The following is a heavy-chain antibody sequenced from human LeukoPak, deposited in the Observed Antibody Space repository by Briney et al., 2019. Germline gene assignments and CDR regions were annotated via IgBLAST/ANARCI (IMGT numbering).Heavy chain of an antibody. CDR1: GFTFSSYS. V-gene: IGHV3-21*01. D-gene: IGHD3-22*01. J-gene: IGHJ4*02. CDR2: ISSSSSYI. CDR3: ARDKNYYDSSGRRKVTDY. Sequence: GGSLRLSCAASGFTFSSYSMNWVRQASGKGLEWVSSISSSSSYIYYADSVKGRFTIPRDNAKNSLYLQMNSLRAEDTAIYYCARDKNYYDSSGRRKVTDYWGQGTLVTVSS.